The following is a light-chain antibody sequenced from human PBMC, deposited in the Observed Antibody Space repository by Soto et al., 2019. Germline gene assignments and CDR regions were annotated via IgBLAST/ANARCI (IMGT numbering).Light chain of an antibody. CDR2: DVS. Sequence: QSALTQPASVSWSPGQSITISCTGTSSDVGGSNYVSWYQQHPGKAPKLMIYDVSNRPSGVSNRFSGSKSDNTASLTISGLQAEDEADYYCSSYTSSSTRVFGAGTKVTV. J-gene: IGLJ1*01. V-gene: IGLV2-14*01. CDR1: SSDVGGSNY. CDR3: SSYTSSSTRV.